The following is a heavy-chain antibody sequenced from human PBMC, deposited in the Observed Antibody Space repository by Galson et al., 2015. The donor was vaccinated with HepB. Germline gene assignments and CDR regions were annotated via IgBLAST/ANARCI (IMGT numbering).Heavy chain of an antibody. Sequence: SLRLSCAASGFTFSSYAMNWVRQAPGKGPEWVSHINTASSIIYYVDSVKGRFTISRDNAKNSLYLQMNSLRDEDTAVYYCVRDLYKSGARGEFDQWGQGTLVTVSS. D-gene: IGHD6-19*01. V-gene: IGHV3-48*02. J-gene: IGHJ4*02. CDR1: GFTFSSYA. CDR3: VRDLYKSGARGEFDQ. CDR2: INTASSII.